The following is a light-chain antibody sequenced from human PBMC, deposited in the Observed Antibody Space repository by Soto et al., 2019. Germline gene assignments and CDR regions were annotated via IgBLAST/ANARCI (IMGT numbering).Light chain of an antibody. Sequence: QSVLTQPSSVSGPPGQSINISYNGTSSDVGCYNYVSWYQHHPGKAPKLIIYDVSNRPSGVSNPFSGSKSGNTASLTISGLQPEDEADYYCSSYTTSNTRQIVFGTGTKVTVL. J-gene: IGLJ1*01. V-gene: IGLV2-14*03. CDR1: SSDVGCYNY. CDR2: DVS. CDR3: SSYTTSNTRQIV.